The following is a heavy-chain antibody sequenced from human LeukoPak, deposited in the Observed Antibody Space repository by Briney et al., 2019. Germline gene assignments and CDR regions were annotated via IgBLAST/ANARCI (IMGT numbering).Heavy chain of an antibody. J-gene: IGHJ6*02. Sequence: SETLSLTCTVSGVSMSDSYWSWIRQSPGKGLEWIGYVSNSGQPDYSPSLKSRVTILADTSKNQWSLILNSVTAADTAVYYCARDRWSLSRKTWFYYGMDVWGQGITVTVSS. CDR3: ARDRWSLSRKTWFYYGMDV. CDR1: GVSMSDSY. CDR2: VSNSGQP. V-gene: IGHV4-59*01. D-gene: IGHD3-9*01.